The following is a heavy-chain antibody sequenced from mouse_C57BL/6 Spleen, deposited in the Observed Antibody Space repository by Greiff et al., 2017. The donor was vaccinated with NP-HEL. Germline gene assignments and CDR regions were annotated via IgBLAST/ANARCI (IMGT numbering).Heavy chain of an antibody. CDR3: ARKNGYDYDFYWYFDV. V-gene: IGHV2-2*01. CDR2: IWSGGST. Sequence: QVQLKESGPGLVQPSQSLSITCTVSGFSLTSYGVHWVRQSPGKGLEWLGVIWSGGSTDYNAAFISRLSISKDNSKSQVFCKMNSLQADDTAIYYCARKNGYDYDFYWYFDVWGTGTTVTVSS. CDR1: GFSLTSYG. J-gene: IGHJ1*03. D-gene: IGHD2-4*01.